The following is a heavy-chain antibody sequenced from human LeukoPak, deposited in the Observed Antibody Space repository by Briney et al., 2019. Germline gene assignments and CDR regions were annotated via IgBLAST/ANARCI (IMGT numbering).Heavy chain of an antibody. J-gene: IGHJ6*03. CDR1: GFTFSSYE. CDR2: ISSSGSTI. Sequence: SCKASGFTFSSYEMNWVRQAPGKGLEWVSYISSSGSTIYYADSVKGRFTISRDNAKNSLYLQMNSLRAEDTAVYYCARNTYYYYMDVWGKGTTVTISS. V-gene: IGHV3-48*03. CDR3: ARNTYYYYMDV.